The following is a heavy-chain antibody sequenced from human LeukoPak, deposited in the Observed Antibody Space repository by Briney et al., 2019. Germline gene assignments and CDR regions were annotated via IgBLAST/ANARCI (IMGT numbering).Heavy chain of an antibody. Sequence: PGGSLRLSCAASGFTFSSYGMHWVRQAPGKGLEWVAVIWYDGSNKYYAGSVKGRFTISRDNSKNTLYLQMNSLRAEDTAVYYCAKDLGYSYGYDYWGQGTLVTVSS. CDR3: AKDLGYSYGYDY. V-gene: IGHV3-33*06. CDR2: IWYDGSNK. CDR1: GFTFSSYG. J-gene: IGHJ4*02. D-gene: IGHD5-18*01.